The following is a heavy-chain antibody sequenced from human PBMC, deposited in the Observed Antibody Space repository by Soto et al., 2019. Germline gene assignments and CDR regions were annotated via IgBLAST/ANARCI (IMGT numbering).Heavy chain of an antibody. CDR1: GGSISSGGYS. CDR2: IYHSGSS. J-gene: IGHJ6*02. CDR3: ARAHYGDYGYGMDV. V-gene: IGHV4-30-2*01. Sequence: QLQLQESGSGLVKPSQTLSLTCAVSGGSISSGGYSWSWIRQPPGKGLEWIRYIYHSGSSYYNPFLKSRVTISVDRSKNQFSLKLSSVTAADTAVYYCARAHYGDYGYGMDVWGQGTTVTVSS. D-gene: IGHD4-17*01.